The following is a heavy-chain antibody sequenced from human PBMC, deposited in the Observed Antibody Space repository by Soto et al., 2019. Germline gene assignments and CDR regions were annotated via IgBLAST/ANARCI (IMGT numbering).Heavy chain of an antibody. Sequence: QVQLQESGPGLVKPSETLSLTCTVSGGSVSSGSYYWSWIRQPPGKGLECIGYIYYSGSTNYNPSLKSRVTISVDTSKNQFCLKLSSVTAADTDVYYCARVSSRWGLVNYFDYWGQGTLVTVSS. D-gene: IGHD6-13*01. CDR3: ARVSSRWGLVNYFDY. V-gene: IGHV4-61*01. CDR2: IYYSGST. J-gene: IGHJ4*02. CDR1: GGSVSSGSYY.